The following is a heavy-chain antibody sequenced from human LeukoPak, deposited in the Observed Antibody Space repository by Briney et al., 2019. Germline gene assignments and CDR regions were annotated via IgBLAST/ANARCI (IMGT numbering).Heavy chain of an antibody. CDR1: GFTFSSYG. D-gene: IGHD6-13*01. J-gene: IGHJ6*02. CDR2: IRYDGSNK. V-gene: IGHV3-30*02. Sequence: GGSLRLSCAASGFTFSSYGMHWVRQAPGKGLEWVAFIRYDGSNKYYADSVKGRFTISRDNSKNTLYLQMNSLRAEDTAMYYCARGIAAAGTGRTLRYYYGMDAWGQGTTVTVSS. CDR3: ARGIAAAGTGRTLRYYYGMDA.